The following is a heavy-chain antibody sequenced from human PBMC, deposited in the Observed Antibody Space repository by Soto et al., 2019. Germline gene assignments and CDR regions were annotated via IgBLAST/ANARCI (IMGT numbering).Heavy chain of an antibody. CDR1: GGSISSSSYY. D-gene: IGHD2-15*01. CDR2: IYYSGST. J-gene: IGHJ4*02. CDR3: ARQRVVVVAATSHFDY. V-gene: IGHV4-39*01. Sequence: SETLSLTCTVSGGSISSSSYYWGWIRQPPGKGLEWIGSIYYSGSTYYNPSLKSRVTISVDTSKNQFSLKLSSVTAADTAVYYCARQRVVVVAATSHFDYWGQGTLVTVSS.